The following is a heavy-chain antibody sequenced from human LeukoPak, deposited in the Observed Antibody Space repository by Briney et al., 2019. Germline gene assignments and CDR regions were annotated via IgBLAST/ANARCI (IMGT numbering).Heavy chain of an antibody. V-gene: IGHV3-74*01. CDR3: AKPLVVAAQSP. J-gene: IGHJ5*02. CDR2: INTDGSST. D-gene: IGHD2-15*01. Sequence: GGSLRLSCAASGFTFSSYWMHWVRQAPGKGLVWVSRINTDGSSTSYADSVKGRFTISRDNAKNTLYLQMNSLRAEDTAVYYCAKPLVVAAQSPWGQGTLVTVSS. CDR1: GFTFSSYW.